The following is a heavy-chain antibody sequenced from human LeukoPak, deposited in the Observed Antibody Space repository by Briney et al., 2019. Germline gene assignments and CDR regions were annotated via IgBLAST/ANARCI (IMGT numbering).Heavy chain of an antibody. J-gene: IGHJ4*02. V-gene: IGHV1-2*02. Sequence: ASVKVSCKASGYTFTGYYMHWVRQAPGQGLEWMGWINPNSGGTNYAQKFQGRVTMTRDTSISTAYMELSRLRSDDTAVYYCARDPWYYDSSGYSDDYFDYWGQGTLVTVSS. CDR1: GYTFTGYY. CDR3: ARDPWYYDSSGYSDDYFDY. D-gene: IGHD3-22*01. CDR2: INPNSGGT.